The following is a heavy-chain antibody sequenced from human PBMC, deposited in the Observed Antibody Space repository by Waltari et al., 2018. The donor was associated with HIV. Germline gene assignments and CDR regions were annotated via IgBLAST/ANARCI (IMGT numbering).Heavy chain of an antibody. D-gene: IGHD3-10*01. CDR3: ARGRTYYYGSGSYYNEDY. V-gene: IGHV4-34*01. Sequence: QVHLQQWGAGLLKSSETLSLTCAVSGGSFSGYYWSWIRQPPGKGLEWIGEINHSANTNYNPSLKSRVTISVDTSKNQVSLKLISVTAADTAVYYCARGRTYYYGSGSYYNEDYWGQGTLVTVSS. CDR2: INHSANT. CDR1: GGSFSGYY. J-gene: IGHJ4*02.